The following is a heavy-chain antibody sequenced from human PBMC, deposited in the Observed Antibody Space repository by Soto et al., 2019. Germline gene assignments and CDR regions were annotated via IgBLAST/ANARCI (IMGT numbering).Heavy chain of an antibody. J-gene: IGHJ4*02. Sequence: QVQLQESGPGLVKPSGTLSLTCAVSGDSISSDNWWTWVRQPPGKGMEWIGEIYHSGSTYYNPSLKSRVLISVDNSKSQFSLQLYSVTAEDTAIYYCARGTIQRIFDYWGQGTVVSVSS. D-gene: IGHD1-1*01. CDR1: GDSISSDNW. CDR2: IYHSGST. V-gene: IGHV4-4*02. CDR3: ARGTIQRIFDY.